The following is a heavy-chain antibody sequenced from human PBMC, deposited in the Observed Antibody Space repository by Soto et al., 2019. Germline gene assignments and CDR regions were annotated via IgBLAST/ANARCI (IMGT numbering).Heavy chain of an antibody. CDR1: GFTFSSYA. D-gene: IGHD3-22*01. CDR3: AKWSKYYYSSGYPPDY. CDR2: ISGSGGST. V-gene: IGHV3-23*01. J-gene: IGHJ4*02. Sequence: EVQLLESGGGLVQPGGSLRLSCAASGFTFSSYAMSWVRQAPGKGLEWVSAISGSGGSTYYADSVKGRFTISRDNSKNTLDLQMNSLRAEDTAVYYCAKWSKYYYSSGYPPDYWGQGTLVTVSS.